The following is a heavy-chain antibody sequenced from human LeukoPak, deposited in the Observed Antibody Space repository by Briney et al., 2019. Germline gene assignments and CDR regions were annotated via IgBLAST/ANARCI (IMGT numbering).Heavy chain of an antibody. J-gene: IGHJ4*02. D-gene: IGHD2-2*01. Sequence: GGSLRLSCAGSGFTFNNYAMSWVRRAPRKGLEWVSTIMIGGDGKHYADSVKGRFTISRDRSESTLYLQMNGLRADDTAVYYCVRAAPRDCSPASCSLFDTWGRGTLVTVSS. CDR3: VRAAPRDCSPASCSLFDT. CDR1: GFTFNNYA. V-gene: IGHV3-23*01. CDR2: IMIGGDGK.